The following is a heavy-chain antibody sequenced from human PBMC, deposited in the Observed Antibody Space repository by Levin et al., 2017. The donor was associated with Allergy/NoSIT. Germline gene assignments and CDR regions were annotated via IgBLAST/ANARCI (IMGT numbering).Heavy chain of an antibody. CDR1: GFTFSSFA. V-gene: IGHV3-30*04. CDR3: ARDPHSVVAAVQVDY. CDR2: ISYDGSNK. J-gene: IGHJ4*02. D-gene: IGHD2-15*01. Sequence: SCAASGFTFSSFALHWVRQAPGKGLEWVAVISYDGSNKYYADSVKGRFTISRDNSKNTLFLQMNSLRAEDTAVYYCARDPHSVVAAVQVDYWGQGTLVTVSS.